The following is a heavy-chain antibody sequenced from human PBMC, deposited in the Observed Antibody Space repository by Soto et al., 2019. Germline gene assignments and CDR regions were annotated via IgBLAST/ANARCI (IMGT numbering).Heavy chain of an antibody. CDR3: ARVAVEMATIHVFDY. D-gene: IGHD5-12*01. V-gene: IGHV3-30-3*01. CDR1: GFTFSSYA. CDR2: ISYDGSNK. Sequence: QVQLVESGGGVVQPGRSLRLSCAASGFTFSSYAMHWVRQAPGKGLEWVAVISYDGSNKYYADSVKGRFTISRDNSKNTLYVQMNRLRAEDTAVYYCARVAVEMATIHVFDYWGQGTLVTVSS. J-gene: IGHJ4*02.